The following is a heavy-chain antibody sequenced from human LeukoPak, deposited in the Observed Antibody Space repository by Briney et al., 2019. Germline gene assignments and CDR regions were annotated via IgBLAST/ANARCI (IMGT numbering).Heavy chain of an antibody. D-gene: IGHD1-26*01. J-gene: IGHJ3*01. CDR1: GFTFTSDS. Sequence: GRTLRPSYAAAGFTFTSDSIGWVRQAAGRGREWASSIKVDGGSTNYAHSMKGRLTTSRNNTTNSLYLQMTRLRTEDTAVYYCARDPRIVGATTANDAFDLWGQGTMVTVSS. V-gene: IGHV3-23*01. CDR2: IKVDGGST. CDR3: ARDPRIVGATTANDAFDL.